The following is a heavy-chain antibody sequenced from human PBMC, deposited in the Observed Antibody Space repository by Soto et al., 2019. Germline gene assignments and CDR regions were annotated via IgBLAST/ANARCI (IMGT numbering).Heavy chain of an antibody. D-gene: IGHD2-2*01. J-gene: IGHJ3*02. Sequence: QVQLQEWGPGLVKPSETLSLTCTVSTGSMNSYYWSWVRQPAGKGLEWIGRIYVSANTNYNPSLMRRVTMSIDTSKRQFSLRLTSVTAADTAVYFCARAPPTNAFDIWGPGTAVTVSS. CDR2: IYVSANT. CDR3: ARAPPTNAFDI. V-gene: IGHV4-4*07. CDR1: TGSMNSYY.